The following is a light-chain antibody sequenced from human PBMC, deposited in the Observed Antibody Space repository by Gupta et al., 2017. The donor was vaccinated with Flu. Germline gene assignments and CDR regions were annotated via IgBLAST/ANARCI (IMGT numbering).Light chain of an antibody. J-gene: IGKJ1*01. V-gene: IGKV4-1*01. Sequence: ECATVRGKSSQSLLYSSNNKTYLAWYQQKSGKPPKLLIYWASSLEFGVPDRFTGSGSGTDFTLTISRLQAEDVALYYCQQYYSTPGTFGQGTKVEIK. CDR1: QSLLYSSNNKTY. CDR2: WAS. CDR3: QQYYSTPGT.